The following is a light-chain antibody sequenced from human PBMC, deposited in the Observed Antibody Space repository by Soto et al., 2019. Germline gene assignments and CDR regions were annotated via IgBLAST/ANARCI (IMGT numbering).Light chain of an antibody. CDR2: GAS. Sequence: EIELTQSPGTLSLSPGERVTLSCRASPSVSSSYLAWYQQKPGQAPRLLIYGASSRATGIPDRFSGSGSGTDFTLTISRLEPEDFAVYYCQQFGSSPWTFGQGTKVEVK. V-gene: IGKV3-20*01. CDR3: QQFGSSPWT. J-gene: IGKJ1*01. CDR1: PSVSSSY.